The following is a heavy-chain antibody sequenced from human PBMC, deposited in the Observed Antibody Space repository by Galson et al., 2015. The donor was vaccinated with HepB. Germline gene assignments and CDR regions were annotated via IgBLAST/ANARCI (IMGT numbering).Heavy chain of an antibody. V-gene: IGHV4-4*07. CDR2: MYPGGSS. Sequence: LSLTCTVSGGSISYYWSWIRQPAGKGLEWIGRMYPGGSSNSNPSLKSRVTMSVDTSKNQFSLKLTSVTAADTAVYYCARVAVSTPAFEYWGQGILVTVSS. D-gene: IGHD5/OR15-5a*01. CDR3: ARVAVSTPAFEY. CDR1: GGSISYY. J-gene: IGHJ4*02.